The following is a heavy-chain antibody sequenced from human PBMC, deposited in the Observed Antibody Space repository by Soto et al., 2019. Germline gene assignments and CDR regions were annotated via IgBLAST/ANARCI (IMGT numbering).Heavy chain of an antibody. J-gene: IGHJ6*03. CDR1: GFTFSSYA. V-gene: IGHV3-48*01. CDR2: ISSSGGST. Sequence: GGSLRLSCAGSGFTFSSYAMSWVRQAPGKRLEWVSYISSSGGSTYYADSVKGRFTISRDNAKNSLYLQMNSLRAEDTAVYYCARDPGPQSSYYYYMDVWGKGTTVTVSS. CDR3: ARDPGPQSSYYYYMDV.